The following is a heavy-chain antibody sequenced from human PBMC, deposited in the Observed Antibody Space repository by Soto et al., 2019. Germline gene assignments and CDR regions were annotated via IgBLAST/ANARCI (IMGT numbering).Heavy chain of an antibody. J-gene: IGHJ6*03. CDR1: GYTFTSYA. V-gene: IGHV1-3*01. CDR2: INAGNGNT. Sequence: ASVKVSCKASGYTFTSYAMHWVRQAPGQRLEWMGWINAGNGNTKYSQKFQGRVTITRDTSASTAYMELSSLRSEDTAVYYCASFPPSADIVVVPAADSYYYYYYMDVWGKGTTVTVSS. D-gene: IGHD2-2*01. CDR3: ASFPPSADIVVVPAADSYYYYYYMDV.